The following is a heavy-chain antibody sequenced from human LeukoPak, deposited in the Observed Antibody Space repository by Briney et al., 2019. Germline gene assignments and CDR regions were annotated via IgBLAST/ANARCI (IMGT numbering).Heavy chain of an antibody. Sequence: SETLSLTCTVSGGSISSSSYYWGWLRQPPGKGLEWIGSIYYSGSTYYNPSLKSRVTIRVDTSKNQFSLKLSSVTAADTAVYYCARSQAFDIWGQGTMVTVSS. J-gene: IGHJ3*02. CDR3: ARSQAFDI. CDR1: GGSISSSSYY. V-gene: IGHV4-39*01. CDR2: IYYSGST.